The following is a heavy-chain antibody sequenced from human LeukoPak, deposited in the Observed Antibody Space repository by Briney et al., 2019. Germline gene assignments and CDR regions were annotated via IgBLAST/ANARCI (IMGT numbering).Heavy chain of an antibody. CDR2: IKEDGSEK. Sequence: GGSLRLSCAASGFTFSSYWMSWVRQAPGKGLEGVANIKEDGSEKYYADSVKGRFTISRDNAKNSLYLQMNSLRAEDTAVYYCARAPWELLNDYWGQGTLVTVSS. D-gene: IGHD1-26*01. CDR1: GFTFSSYW. V-gene: IGHV3-7*01. CDR3: ARAPWELLNDY. J-gene: IGHJ4*02.